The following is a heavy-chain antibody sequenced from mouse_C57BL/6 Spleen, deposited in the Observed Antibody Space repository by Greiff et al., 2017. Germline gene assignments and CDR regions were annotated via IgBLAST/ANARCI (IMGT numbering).Heavy chain of an antibody. CDR2: IRNKANGYTT. CDR1: GFTFTDYY. Sequence: EVMLVESGGGLVQPGGSLSLSCAASGFTFTDYYMSWVRQPPGKALEWLGFIRNKANGYTTEYSASVKGRFTISRDNSQSILYLQMNALRAEDSATYYCARYRDDYDENFDYWGQGTTLTVSS. CDR3: ARYRDDYDENFDY. D-gene: IGHD2-4*01. J-gene: IGHJ2*01. V-gene: IGHV7-3*01.